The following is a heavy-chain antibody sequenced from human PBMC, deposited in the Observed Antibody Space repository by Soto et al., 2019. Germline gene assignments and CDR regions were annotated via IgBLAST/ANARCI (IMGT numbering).Heavy chain of an antibody. J-gene: IGHJ4*02. V-gene: IGHV4-39*01. CDR3: ARVEKALALWRSYFEF. CDR2: IDSSEIT. CDR1: GASVGSRSHS. Sequence: SATLSLTCTVSGASVGSRSHSWAWFRQPPGKGLEWIGNIDSSEITEFSPSLRSRLSMSVDASANQFSLNLKSVTAQDTAVYFCARVEKALALWRSYFEFWGRGVLVTVS. D-gene: IGHD5-18*01.